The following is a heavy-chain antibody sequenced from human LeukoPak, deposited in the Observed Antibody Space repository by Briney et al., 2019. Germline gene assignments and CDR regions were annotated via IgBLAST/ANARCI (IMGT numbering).Heavy chain of an antibody. J-gene: IGHJ3*02. Sequence: GRSLRLSCAASGFTFSTYAISWVRQAPGKGLEWVSCISSTSNYIFYADSVRGRFTISRDNAKNSLYPQMDSLRAEDTAVYYCARGGIITSYAFEIWGQGAMVTVSS. CDR3: ARGGIITSYAFEI. D-gene: IGHD1-26*01. CDR2: ISSTSNYI. V-gene: IGHV3-21*01. CDR1: GFTFSTYA.